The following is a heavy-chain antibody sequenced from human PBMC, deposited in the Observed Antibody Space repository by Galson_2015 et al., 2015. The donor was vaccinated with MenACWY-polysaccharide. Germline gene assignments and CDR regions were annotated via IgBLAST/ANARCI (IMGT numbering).Heavy chain of an antibody. V-gene: IGHV1-46*01. J-gene: IGHJ3*02. D-gene: IGHD2-8*01. CDR1: GYTVTSFY. Sequence: SVKVCCKASGYTVTSFYMHWVRQAPGQGLEWMGKINPSGGSTTYIQKFQVRVSMTTDTSTNTVYMELSSLSSDDTAVYYCARGIRGSRITGVCHALDIWGQGTVVTVSA. CDR3: ARGIRGSRITGVCHALDI. CDR2: INPSGGST.